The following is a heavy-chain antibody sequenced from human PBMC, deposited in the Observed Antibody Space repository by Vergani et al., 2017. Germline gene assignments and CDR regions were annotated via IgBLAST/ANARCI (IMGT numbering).Heavy chain of an antibody. Sequence: QVQLQESGPGLVKPSQTLFLTCTVSGGSISSGDYYWSWIRQPPGKGLEWIGYIYYSGSTYYNPSLKSRVTISVDTSKNQFSLKLSSVTAADTAVYYCAXAIKGSSGPHYFDYWGQGTLVTVSS. CDR3: AXAIKGSSGPHYFDY. CDR2: IYYSGST. V-gene: IGHV4-30-4*08. J-gene: IGHJ4*02. CDR1: GGSISSGDYY. D-gene: IGHD6-19*01.